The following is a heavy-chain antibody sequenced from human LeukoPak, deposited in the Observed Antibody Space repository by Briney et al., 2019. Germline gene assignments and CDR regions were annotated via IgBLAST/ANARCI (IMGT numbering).Heavy chain of an antibody. Sequence: ASVKVSCKTSGGTFSSFAFAWVRQAPGQGLEWMGGIIPIFGTANYAQKFQGRVTITADESTSTAYMELSSLRSEDTAVYFCASAPRYSSSWPNNWFDPWGQGTLVTVSS. CDR1: GGTFSSFA. CDR3: ASAPRYSSSWPNNWFDP. D-gene: IGHD6-13*01. J-gene: IGHJ5*02. CDR2: IIPIFGTA. V-gene: IGHV1-69*13.